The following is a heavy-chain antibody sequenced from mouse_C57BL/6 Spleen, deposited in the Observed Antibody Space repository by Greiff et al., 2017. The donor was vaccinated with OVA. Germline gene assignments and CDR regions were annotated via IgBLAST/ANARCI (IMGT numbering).Heavy chain of an antibody. V-gene: IGHV5-16*01. Sequence: EVKLVESEGGLVQPGSSMKLSCTASGFTFSDYYMAWVRQVPEKGLEWVANINYDGSSTCYMDSLKSRFIISRDNATNILYLQMSSLKSEDTDTYYCARGGRSLGYSSSYWYFDVWGTGTTVTVSS. J-gene: IGHJ1*03. D-gene: IGHD1-1*01. CDR1: GFTFSDYY. CDR2: INYDGSST. CDR3: ARGGRSLGYSSSYWYFDV.